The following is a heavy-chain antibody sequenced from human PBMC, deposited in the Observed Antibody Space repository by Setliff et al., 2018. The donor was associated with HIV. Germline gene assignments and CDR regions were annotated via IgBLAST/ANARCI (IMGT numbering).Heavy chain of an antibody. CDR3: AREKRHIWSTEYYYHYGVDV. Sequence: SETLSLTCSVSGDSSSSDFYIWIRQPPGKGLEGMGSSHYTGNTNITPSLKSRVTMSLDTPRNEFYLTLPSVTAADTAVSYCAREKRHIWSTEYYYHYGVDVWGQGITGTVSS. J-gene: IGHJ6*02. V-gene: IGHV4-59*01. D-gene: IGHD3-10*01. CDR1: GDSSSSDF. CDR2: SHYTGNT.